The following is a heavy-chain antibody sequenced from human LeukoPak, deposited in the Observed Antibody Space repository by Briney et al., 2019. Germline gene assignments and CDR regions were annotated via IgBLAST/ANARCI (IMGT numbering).Heavy chain of an antibody. CDR3: ARAEYYYDSSAPRGYYYYMDV. CDR2: INSDGSST. V-gene: IGHV3-74*01. Sequence: GGSLRLSCAASGFTFSSYWMHWVRQAPGKGLVWVSRINSDGSSTSYADSVKGRFTISRDNAKNTLYLQMNSLRAEDTAVYYCARAEYYYDSSAPRGYYYYMDVWGKGTTVTVSS. J-gene: IGHJ6*03. D-gene: IGHD3-22*01. CDR1: GFTFSSYW.